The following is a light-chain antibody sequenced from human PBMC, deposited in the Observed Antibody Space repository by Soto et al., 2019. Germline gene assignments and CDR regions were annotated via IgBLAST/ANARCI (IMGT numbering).Light chain of an antibody. V-gene: IGKV1-39*01. CDR1: QSISYY. CDR3: QQYNNWPPIT. CDR2: TTS. Sequence: DIQMTQSPSSLSASVGARVTITCGASQSISYYLNWYQQKPGRAPRLLIYTTSSLQSGVPSKFSGSASGTDFTLTISSLQSEDFAVYHGQQYNNWPPITFGPGTRLEIK. J-gene: IGKJ5*01.